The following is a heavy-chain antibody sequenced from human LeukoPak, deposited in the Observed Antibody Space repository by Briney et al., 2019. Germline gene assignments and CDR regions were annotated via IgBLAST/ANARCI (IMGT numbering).Heavy chain of an antibody. J-gene: IGHJ3*02. CDR2: VVVGSGNT. CDR1: GFTFTSSA. CDR3: AANAPRLVQEGAFDI. Sequence: SVQDTCKASGFTFTSSAMQGVRQARARRLEWIGWVVVGSGNTNYEQNFEERVTITRDMSTSKAYMELSSLRSEDTAVYYCAANAPRLVQEGAFDIWGQGTMVTVSS. D-gene: IGHD4/OR15-4a*01. V-gene: IGHV1-58*02.